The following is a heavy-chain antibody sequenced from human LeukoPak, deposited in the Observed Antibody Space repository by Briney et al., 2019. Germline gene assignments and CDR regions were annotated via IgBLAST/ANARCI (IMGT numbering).Heavy chain of an antibody. CDR3: ASTRVLRYSGCYRFDY. CDR1: GGSISSYY. CDR2: IYYSGST. D-gene: IGHD1-26*01. J-gene: IGHJ4*02. V-gene: IGHV4-59*01. Sequence: SETLSLTCTVSGGSISSYYWSRIRQPPGKQLQWVGYIYYSGSTNYNLSLKSRVTISVDTSKNQFSLKLSSVTAADTVVYYCASTRVLRYSGCYRFDYWGQGTLVTVSS.